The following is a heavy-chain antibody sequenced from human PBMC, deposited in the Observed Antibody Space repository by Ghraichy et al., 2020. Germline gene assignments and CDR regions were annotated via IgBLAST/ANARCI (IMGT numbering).Heavy chain of an antibody. CDR2: ISYTGINK. CDR1: GFTFSCYD. D-gene: IGHD2-2*01. CDR3: ARDSGFCCSTSCTPYYYMDL. J-gene: IGHJ6*03. Sequence: GGSLRLSCTASGFTFSCYDMYWVRQTPGRGLEWVSVISYTGINKYYADSVKGRFTVSRDNSKNTLYLQMNSLRPEDTAVYYCARDSGFCCSTSCTPYYYMDLWGTGTTVTVSS. V-gene: IGHV3-30-3*01.